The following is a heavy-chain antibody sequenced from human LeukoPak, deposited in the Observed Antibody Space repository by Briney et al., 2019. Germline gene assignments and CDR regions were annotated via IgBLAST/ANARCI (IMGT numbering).Heavy chain of an antibody. V-gene: IGHV3-33*08. CDR2: IWYDGSNK. Sequence: QPGRSLRLSCAASGFTFSSYAMHWVRQAPGKGLEWVAVIWYDGSNKYYADSVKGRFTISRDNSKNTLYLQMNSLRAEDTAVYYCAREGLGSVYDSSGYYVDAFDIWGQGTMVTVSS. J-gene: IGHJ3*02. CDR3: AREGLGSVYDSSGYYVDAFDI. D-gene: IGHD3-22*01. CDR1: GFTFSSYA.